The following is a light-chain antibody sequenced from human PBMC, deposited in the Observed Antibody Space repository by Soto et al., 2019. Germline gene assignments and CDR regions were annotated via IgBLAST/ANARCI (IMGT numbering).Light chain of an antibody. V-gene: IGKV1-5*01. CDR1: QSISSW. CDR3: QPDNSYPL. J-gene: IGKJ2*01. Sequence: DIQMTQSPSTLSASVGDRVTITCRASQSISSWLAWYQQKPGKAPKLLIYDASSLESGVPSRFSGSGSGTEFTLTISRLQPDDFSTYYCQPDNSYPLLGQGTKLEIK. CDR2: DAS.